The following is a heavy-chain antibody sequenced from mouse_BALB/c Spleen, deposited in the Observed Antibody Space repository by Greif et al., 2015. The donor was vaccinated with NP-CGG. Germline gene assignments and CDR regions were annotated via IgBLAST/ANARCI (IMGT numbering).Heavy chain of an antibody. CDR2: IDPENGNT. CDR3: ARYGPYAMDY. D-gene: IGHD2-10*02. J-gene: IGHJ4*01. CDR1: GFNIKDYY. Sequence: VQLQQSGAELVRPGALVKLSCKASGFNIKDYYMHWVKQRPEQGLEWVGWIDPENGNTIYDPKFQGKASITADTSSNTAYLQLSSLTSEDTAVYYCARYGPYAMDYWGQGTSVTVSS. V-gene: IGHV14-1*02.